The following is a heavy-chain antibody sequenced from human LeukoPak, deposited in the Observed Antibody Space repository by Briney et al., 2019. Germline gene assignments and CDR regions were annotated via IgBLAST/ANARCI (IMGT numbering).Heavy chain of an antibody. D-gene: IGHD3-10*01. J-gene: IGHJ4*02. CDR1: GFTFSSYS. CDR3: ARDHYGSGSYSDY. V-gene: IGHV3-48*04. Sequence: PGGSLRLSCAASGFTFSSYSMNWVRQAPGKGLEWVSYISSSSSTIYYADSVKGRFTISRDNAKNSLYLQMNSLRAEDTAVYYCARDHYGSGSYSDYWGQGTLVTVSS. CDR2: ISSSSSTI.